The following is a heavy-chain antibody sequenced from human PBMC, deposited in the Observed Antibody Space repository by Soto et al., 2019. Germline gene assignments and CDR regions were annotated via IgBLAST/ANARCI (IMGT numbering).Heavy chain of an antibody. V-gene: IGHV1-18*01. D-gene: IGHD3-3*01. Sequence: ASVKVSCKTSGYTFNTYGINWVRQAPGQGLELMGWISAYDGKTTYAEKFQGRVTLTTDTSTSTAYMELRSLRSDDTAIYYCARDPHEFWTSYWFDPWGKGNPVTVSS. J-gene: IGHJ5*02. CDR1: GYTFNTYG. CDR3: ARDPHEFWTSYWFDP. CDR2: ISAYDGKT.